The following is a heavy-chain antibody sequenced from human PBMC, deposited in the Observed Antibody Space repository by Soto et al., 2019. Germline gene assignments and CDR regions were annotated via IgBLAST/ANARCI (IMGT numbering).Heavy chain of an antibody. CDR3: AKEARSRGPFDY. Sequence: GGSLRLSCAASGFIFSSYAMIWVRQAPGKGLEGVSAISGTGGITYYGDSVKGRFTVSRDNPKNALYLQMNSLRAEDTAVYYCAKEARSRGPFDYWGQGTLVTVSS. CDR2: ISGTGGIT. V-gene: IGHV3-23*01. J-gene: IGHJ4*02. D-gene: IGHD5-12*01. CDR1: GFIFSSYA.